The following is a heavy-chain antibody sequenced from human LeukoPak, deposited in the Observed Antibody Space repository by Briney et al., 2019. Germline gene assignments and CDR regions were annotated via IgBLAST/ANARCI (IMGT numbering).Heavy chain of an antibody. CDR3: ARSREIAAAGTGQVYNWFDP. CDR1: GYTFTGYY. Sequence: ASVKVSCKASGYTFTGYYMHWVRQAPGQGLEWMGWINPNSGGTNYAQKFQGRVTMTRDTSISTAYMELSRLRSDDTAVYYCARSREIAAAGTGQVYNWFDPWGQGTLVTVSS. J-gene: IGHJ5*02. V-gene: IGHV1-2*02. CDR2: INPNSGGT. D-gene: IGHD6-13*01.